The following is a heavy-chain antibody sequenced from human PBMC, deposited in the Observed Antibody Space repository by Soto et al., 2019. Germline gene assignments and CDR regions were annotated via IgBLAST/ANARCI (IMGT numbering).Heavy chain of an antibody. Sequence: PGGSLRLSCAASGFTFSSYAMSWVRQAPGKGLEWVSAISGSGGSTYYADSVKGRFTISRDNSKNTLYLQMNSLRAEDTAVYYCAKGPRYHPGPYYYGMAVWGQGTKVTVSS. D-gene: IGHD3-9*01. CDR1: GFTFSSYA. CDR3: AKGPRYHPGPYYYGMAV. J-gene: IGHJ6*02. CDR2: ISGSGGST. V-gene: IGHV3-23*01.